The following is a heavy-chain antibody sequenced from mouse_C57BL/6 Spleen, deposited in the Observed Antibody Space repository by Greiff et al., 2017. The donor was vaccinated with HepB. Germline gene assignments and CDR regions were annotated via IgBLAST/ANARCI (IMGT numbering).Heavy chain of an antibody. Sequence: VQLQQSGAELARPGASVKMSCKASGYTFTSYTMHWVKQRPGQGLEWIGYINPSSGYTKYNQKFKDKATLTADKSSSTAYMQLSSLTSEDSAVYYCARGITTVVGAMDYWGQGTSVTVSS. CDR2: INPSSGYT. J-gene: IGHJ4*01. V-gene: IGHV1-4*01. CDR3: ARGITTVVGAMDY. D-gene: IGHD1-1*01. CDR1: GYTFTSYT.